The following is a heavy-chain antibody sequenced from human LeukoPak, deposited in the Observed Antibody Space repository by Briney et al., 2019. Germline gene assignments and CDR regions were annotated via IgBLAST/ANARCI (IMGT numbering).Heavy chain of an antibody. V-gene: IGHV1-18*01. D-gene: IGHD5-24*01. J-gene: IGHJ4*02. CDR2: ISAYNGNT. Sequence: GASVKVSCKASGYTFTSYGISWVRQAPGQGLEWMGWISAYNGNTNYAQKFQGRITMTRDTSTSTVYMEVGSLRSEDTAIYYCARGERDFDYWGQGTLVTVSS. CDR3: ARGERDFDY. CDR1: GYTFTSYG.